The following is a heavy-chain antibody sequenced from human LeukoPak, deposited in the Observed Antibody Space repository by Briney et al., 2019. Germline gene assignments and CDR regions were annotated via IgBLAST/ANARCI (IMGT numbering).Heavy chain of an antibody. CDR2: ISSSGSTI. J-gene: IGHJ4*02. V-gene: IGHV3-48*03. CDR1: GFTFSSYE. CDR3: AREKVGAAHFDY. D-gene: IGHD1-26*01. Sequence: GGSLRLSCAASGFTFSSYEMNWVRQAPGKGLEWVSYISSSGSTIYYADSVKGRFTISRDNAKNSLYLQMNSLRAEDTAVYYCAREKVGAAHFDYWGQGTLVTVSS.